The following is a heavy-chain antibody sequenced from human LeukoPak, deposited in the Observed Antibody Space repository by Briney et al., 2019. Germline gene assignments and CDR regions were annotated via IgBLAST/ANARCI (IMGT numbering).Heavy chain of an antibody. CDR1: GGSISSGGYY. Sequence: PSETLSLTCTVSGGSISSGGYYWSWIRQHPGKGLEWIGYIYYSGSTYYNPSLESRVAMSVDTSKNQFSLRLSSVTAADTAIYYCARRYRSSWYVGFFDPWGQGTLVTVSS. CDR3: ARRYRSSWYVGFFDP. V-gene: IGHV4-31*03. J-gene: IGHJ5*02. D-gene: IGHD6-13*01. CDR2: IYYSGST.